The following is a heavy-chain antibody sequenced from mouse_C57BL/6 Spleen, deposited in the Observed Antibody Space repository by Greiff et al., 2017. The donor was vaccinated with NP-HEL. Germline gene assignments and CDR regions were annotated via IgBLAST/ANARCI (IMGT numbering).Heavy chain of an antibody. D-gene: IGHD2-5*01. CDR3: ARHSNYDY. V-gene: IGHV5-4*01. CDR1: GFTFSSYA. Sequence: EVQRVESGGGLVKPGGSLKLSCAASGFTFSSYAMSWVRQTPEKRLEWVATISDGGSYTYYPDNVKGRFTISRDNAKNNLYLQMSHLKSEDTAMYYCARHSNYDYWGQGTTLTVSS. CDR2: ISDGGSYT. J-gene: IGHJ2*01.